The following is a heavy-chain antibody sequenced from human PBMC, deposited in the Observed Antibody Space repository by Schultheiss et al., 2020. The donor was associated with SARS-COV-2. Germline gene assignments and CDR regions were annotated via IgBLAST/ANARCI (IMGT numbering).Heavy chain of an antibody. V-gene: IGHV3-23*01. J-gene: IGHJ4*02. CDR2: ISGSGGST. Sequence: GGSLRLSCAASGFTFSSYAMSWVRQAPGKGLEWVSAISGSGGSTYYADSVKGRFTISRDNAKKSLYLHMNSLRAEDTALYYCARDPLHYYDSSGYDDYWGQGTLVTVSS. D-gene: IGHD3-22*01. CDR1: GFTFSSYA. CDR3: ARDPLHYYDSSGYDDY.